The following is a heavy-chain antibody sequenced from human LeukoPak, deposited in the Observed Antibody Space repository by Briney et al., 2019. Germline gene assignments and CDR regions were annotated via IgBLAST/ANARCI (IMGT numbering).Heavy chain of an antibody. CDR2: IKRKPDGGTT. CDR3: ATLLRGY. D-gene: IGHD3-10*01. J-gene: IGHJ4*02. V-gene: IGHV3-15*01. CDR1: GFTFSNAW. Sequence: GGSLRLSCAASGFTFSNAWMSWVRQAPGKGLEWVGRIKRKPDGGTTDYAAAVKGRFTISRDDSENTLYLQMNSLKTEDTAVYYCATLLRGYWGQGTLVTVSS.